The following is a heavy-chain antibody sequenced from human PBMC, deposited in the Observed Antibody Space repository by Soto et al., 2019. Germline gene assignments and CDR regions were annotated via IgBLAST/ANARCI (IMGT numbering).Heavy chain of an antibody. Sequence: ASEKVSCKASGYTFTSYDINWVRQATGHGLEWMEWMKPNSGNTGYAQKFQDRVTMTRNTSISTAYMELSSLRSEDTAVYYCARGRNEGDGLLWFWEFYYYGMDFWGEGSTGTVSS. CDR1: GYTFTSYD. CDR3: ARGRNEGDGLLWFWEFYYYGMDF. J-gene: IGHJ6*01. V-gene: IGHV1-8*01. D-gene: IGHD3-10*01. CDR2: MKPNSGNT.